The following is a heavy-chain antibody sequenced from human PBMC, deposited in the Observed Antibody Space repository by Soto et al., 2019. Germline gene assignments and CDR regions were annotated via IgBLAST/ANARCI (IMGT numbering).Heavy chain of an antibody. V-gene: IGHV6-1*01. CDR3: AGTTSHQWYYMDV. Sequence: QVQLQESGPGLVKPAQTLSLTCAISGDSVSSNSAAWNWIMLSPSRGLEWLARTYYRSRWYNDYALFVRSRITVNPDTSKNQFSLQLTSVTPEDTAVYFCAGTTSHQWYYMDVWGKGTTVTVSS. CDR2: TYYRSRWYN. CDR1: GDSVSSNSAA. D-gene: IGHD1-7*01. J-gene: IGHJ6*03.